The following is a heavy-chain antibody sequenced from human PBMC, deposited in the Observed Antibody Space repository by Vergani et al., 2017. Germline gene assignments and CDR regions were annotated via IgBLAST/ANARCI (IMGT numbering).Heavy chain of an antibody. CDR1: GFTLRNYD. CDR3: AKHFSGWGIDY. Sequence: QVQLVESGGGVVQRGGSLRLSCATSGFTLRNYDMQWIRQGPGKGLEFVAFIQFDGSNQYYSDSVKGRFTLSRDFSKNTLYLQMNSLRTGDTATYYCAKHFSGWGIDYWGQGTQVIVSS. J-gene: IGHJ4*02. D-gene: IGHD6-19*01. CDR2: IQFDGSNQ. V-gene: IGHV3-30*02.